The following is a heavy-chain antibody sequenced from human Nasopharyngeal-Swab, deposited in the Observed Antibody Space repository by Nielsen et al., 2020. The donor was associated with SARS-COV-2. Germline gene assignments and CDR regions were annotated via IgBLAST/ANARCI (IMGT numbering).Heavy chain of an antibody. Sequence: GESLKISCAASGFTFSTYSMNWVRQAPGKGLEWVSSISSSSSYIYYADSVKGRFTISRDNAKNSLYLQMNSLRDEDTAVYYCARQVVRGEYYYYGMDVWGQGTTVTVSS. J-gene: IGHJ6*02. D-gene: IGHD3-10*01. CDR2: ISSSSSYI. CDR1: GFTFSTYS. CDR3: ARQVVRGEYYYYGMDV. V-gene: IGHV3-21*01.